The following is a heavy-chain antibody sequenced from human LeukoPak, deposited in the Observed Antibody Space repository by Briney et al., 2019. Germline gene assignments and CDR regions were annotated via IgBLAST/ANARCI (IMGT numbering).Heavy chain of an antibody. CDR1: GFTFSSYC. CDR3: ARDFEISSG. Sequence: GGSLRLSCAASGFTFSSYCMSWVRQARGKGLEWVANIKQDEREKYYVDSVKGRFTISRDNAKDSLYLQMNSLRAEDTAVYYCARDFEISSGWGQGTLVTVSS. V-gene: IGHV3-7*01. J-gene: IGHJ4*02. CDR2: IKQDEREK. D-gene: IGHD6-19*01.